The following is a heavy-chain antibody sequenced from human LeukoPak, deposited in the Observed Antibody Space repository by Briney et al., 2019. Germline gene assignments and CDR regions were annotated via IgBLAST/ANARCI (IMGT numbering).Heavy chain of an antibody. D-gene: IGHD3-3*01. CDR1: GGTFSSYT. CDR2: IIPILGIA. V-gene: IGHV1-69*02. J-gene: IGHJ4*02. Sequence: SVKVPCKASGGTFSSYTISWVRQAPGQGLEWMGRIIPILGIANYAQKFQGRVTITADKSTSTAYMELSSLRSEDTAVYYCARGPPTIFGVVTFDYWGQGTLVTVSS. CDR3: ARGPPTIFGVVTFDY.